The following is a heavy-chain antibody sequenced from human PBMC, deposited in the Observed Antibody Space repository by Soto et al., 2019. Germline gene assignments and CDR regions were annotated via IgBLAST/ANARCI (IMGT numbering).Heavy chain of an antibody. CDR1: GFTFSSYS. CDR3: ATRSVGYCSGGSCYGVRYYGMDV. V-gene: IGHV3-48*02. CDR2: ISSSSSTI. D-gene: IGHD2-15*01. Sequence: EVQLVESGGGLVQPGGSLRLSCAASGFTFSSYSMNWVRQAPGKGLEWVSYISSSSSTIYYADSVKGRFTISRDNAKNSLYLQMNSLRDEDTAVYYCATRSVGYCSGGSCYGVRYYGMDVWGQGTTVTVSS. J-gene: IGHJ6*02.